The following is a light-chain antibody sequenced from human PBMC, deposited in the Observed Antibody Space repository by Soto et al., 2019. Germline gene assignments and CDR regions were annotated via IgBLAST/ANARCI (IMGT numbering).Light chain of an antibody. V-gene: IGKV4-1*01. CDR2: WAS. CDR3: QQYSSAPQT. CDR1: QSVLSNS. J-gene: IGKJ2*01. Sequence: DIVMTQSPESLAVSLGERATINCKSSQSVLSNSIAWYQQKPGQLPKLLIYWASTRESGVPDRFSGSGSGTDFTLTISSLQAEDVAVYYCQQYSSAPQTFGKGTKLEIK.